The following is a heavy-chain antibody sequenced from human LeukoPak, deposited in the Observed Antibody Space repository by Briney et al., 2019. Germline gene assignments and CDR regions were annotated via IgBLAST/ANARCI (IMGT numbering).Heavy chain of an antibody. V-gene: IGHV1-2*02. J-gene: IGHJ6*03. CDR1: GYTFTGYY. CDR3: ARLNIVVVTAISGRYYYMDV. Sequence: ASVKVSCKASGYTFTGYYMHWVRQAPGQGLEWMGWINPNSGGTNYAQKFRGRVTMTRDTSISTAYMELSRLRSDDTAVYYCARLNIVVVTAISGRYYYMDVWGKGTTVTVSS. D-gene: IGHD2-21*02. CDR2: INPNSGGT.